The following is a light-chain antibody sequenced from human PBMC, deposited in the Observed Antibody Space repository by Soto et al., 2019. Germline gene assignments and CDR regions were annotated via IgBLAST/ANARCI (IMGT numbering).Light chain of an antibody. CDR2: EVT. V-gene: IGLV2-23*02. J-gene: IGLJ2*01. CDR3: RSYAGTGTWI. Sequence: QSALTQPASVSGSPGQSITISCTGTTSDVGTYNLVSWYQQYPGKAPQVVISEVTKRPSGVSDRFSGSKSGNMASLTISGIQAEYEADYYGRSYAGTGTWIFGGGTKLTVL. CDR1: TSDVGTYNL.